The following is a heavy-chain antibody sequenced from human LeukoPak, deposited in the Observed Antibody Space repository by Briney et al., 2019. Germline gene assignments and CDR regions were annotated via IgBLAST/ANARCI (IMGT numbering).Heavy chain of an antibody. CDR3: AKDLSGFFDH. V-gene: IGHV3-23*01. D-gene: IGHD3-10*01. CDR2: ISSSGYST. J-gene: IGHJ4*02. CDR1: GFTFSSYA. Sequence: GGSLRLSCAASGFTFSSYAMTWVRQAPGKGLEWVSTISSSGYSTYYADSVKGRFTISRDNSKNTLYLQMSSLRAEDTAVYFCAKDLSGFFDHWGQGTLVTVSS.